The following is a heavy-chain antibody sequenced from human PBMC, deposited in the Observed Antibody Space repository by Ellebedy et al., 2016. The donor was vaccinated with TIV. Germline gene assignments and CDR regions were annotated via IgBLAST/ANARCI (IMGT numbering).Heavy chain of an antibody. Sequence: SETLSLXXTVSGGSISSSSYYWGWIRQPPGKGLEWIGSIYYSGSTYYNPSLKSRVTISVDTSKNQFSLKLSSVTAADTAVYYCARVMSRGAFDIWGQGTMVTVSS. CDR1: GGSISSSSYY. V-gene: IGHV4-39*07. CDR3: ARVMSRGAFDI. J-gene: IGHJ3*02. CDR2: IYYSGST.